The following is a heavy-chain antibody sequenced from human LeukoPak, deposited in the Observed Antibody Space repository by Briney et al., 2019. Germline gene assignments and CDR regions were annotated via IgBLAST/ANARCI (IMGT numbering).Heavy chain of an antibody. D-gene: IGHD3-10*01. CDR2: INWNGGST. CDR3: ARAVDNYYGSGSYAY. V-gene: IGHV3-20*03. J-gene: IGHJ4*02. CDR1: GFRFDDYG. Sequence: GGSLRLSYAPSGFRFDDYGMNWVRQVPGKGLEWISGINWNGGSTGYGDSVKGRFTISRDNAENSLYLQMNSLRAEDTALYYCARAVDNYYGSGSYAYWGQGALVTVSS.